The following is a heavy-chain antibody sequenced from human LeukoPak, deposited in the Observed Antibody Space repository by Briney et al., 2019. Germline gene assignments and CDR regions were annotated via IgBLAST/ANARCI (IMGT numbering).Heavy chain of an antibody. J-gene: IGHJ5*02. Sequence: ASVKVSCKASGGTFSSYAISWVRQAPGQGLEWVGGIIPIFGTASYAQKFQGRVTITADESTSTAYMELSSLRSEDTAVYYCARDHCSSTSCYYLTDPPFDPWGQGTLVTVSS. CDR3: ARDHCSSTSCYYLTDPPFDP. D-gene: IGHD2-2*01. CDR1: GGTFSSYA. V-gene: IGHV1-69*01. CDR2: IIPIFGTA.